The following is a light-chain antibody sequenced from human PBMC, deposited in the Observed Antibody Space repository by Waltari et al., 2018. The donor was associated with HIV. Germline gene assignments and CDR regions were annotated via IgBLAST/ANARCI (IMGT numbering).Light chain of an antibody. V-gene: IGLV1-44*01. CDR2: NNN. Sequence: QSVLTQPPSASGTPGQRVTISCSGGSSNIGTYSVNWYQQVPGTAPKLLIYNNNQCPSGVPDRFSGSKSGTAASLAISGLQSEDEADYYCATWEHRLNGPIFGGGTRLTVL. J-gene: IGLJ2*01. CDR1: SSNIGTYS. CDR3: ATWEHRLNGPI.